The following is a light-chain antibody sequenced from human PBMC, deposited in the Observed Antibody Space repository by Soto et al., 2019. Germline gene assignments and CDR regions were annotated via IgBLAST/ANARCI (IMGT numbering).Light chain of an antibody. Sequence: EIVMTQSPDTLSVSPGERATLSGRASQTVSSNLAWYQQKPGQAPRLLIYGASTRATGIPARFSGGGSGTELPLTISSLQSEDFAVYYCQQYNNWPITVGQGTRLEIK. V-gene: IGKV3-15*01. CDR1: QTVSSN. CDR3: QQYNNWPIT. CDR2: GAS. J-gene: IGKJ5*01.